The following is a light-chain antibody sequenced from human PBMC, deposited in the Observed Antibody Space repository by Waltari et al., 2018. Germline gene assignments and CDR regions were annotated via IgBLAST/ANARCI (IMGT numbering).Light chain of an antibody. CDR1: TSDVGNYDL. V-gene: IGLV2-23*02. CDR3: CSYAGRGTYV. Sequence: QSALTQPASVSGTPGQSITISCTGTTSDVGNYDLVSWYQPHPGKAPKLLICEVNKRPSGVSSRFSGSKSGNTASLTISGLQAEDEADYYCCSYAGRGTYVFGSGTKVTVL. CDR2: EVN. J-gene: IGLJ1*01.